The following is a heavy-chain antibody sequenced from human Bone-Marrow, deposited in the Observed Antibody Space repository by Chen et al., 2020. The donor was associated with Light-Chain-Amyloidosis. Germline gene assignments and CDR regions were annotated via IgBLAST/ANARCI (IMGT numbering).Heavy chain of an antibody. CDR2: ISSTSSYI. CDR3: ARRGSTGTAVDY. Sequence: EVQLVESGGGLVKPGGSLRLSCAASGFTFSTYGMNWVRQAPGKGLEWVSSISSTSSYIYYADSVKGRFTISSDNAKNSLYLQINSLRAEDTAVYYCARRGSTGTAVDYWGQGTLVTVSS. V-gene: IGHV3-21*01. CDR1: GFTFSTYG. J-gene: IGHJ4*02. D-gene: IGHD4-4*01.